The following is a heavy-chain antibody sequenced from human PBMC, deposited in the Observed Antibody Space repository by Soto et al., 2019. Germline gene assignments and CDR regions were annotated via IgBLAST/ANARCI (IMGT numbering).Heavy chain of an antibody. V-gene: IGHV6-1*01. CDR2: TYYRSKWYT. J-gene: IGHJ3*02. CDR3: ARDQYDSSGYYLLDAFDI. D-gene: IGHD3-22*01. Sequence: PSQTLSLTCAISGDIVSSNSAAWSWIRQPPSRGLEWLGRTYYRSKWYTDYAVSVKGRITINPDTSKNQFSLQLNSVTPEDTAVYYCARDQYDSSGYYLLDAFDIWGQGTMVTVSS. CDR1: GDIVSSNSAA.